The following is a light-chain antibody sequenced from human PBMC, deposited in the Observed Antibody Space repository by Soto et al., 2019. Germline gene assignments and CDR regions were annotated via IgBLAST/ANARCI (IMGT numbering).Light chain of an antibody. Sequence: QSALTQPPSASGSPGRSVTISCTGTSSDVGGYDYVSWFQQHPGKAPKLIIYEVTKRPSGVPDRFSASKSGNTASLTVSGLQAEDEADYYCSSFVAANNYWVFGGGTKLTVL. V-gene: IGLV2-8*01. J-gene: IGLJ3*02. CDR2: EVT. CDR3: SSFVAANNYWV. CDR1: SSDVGGYDY.